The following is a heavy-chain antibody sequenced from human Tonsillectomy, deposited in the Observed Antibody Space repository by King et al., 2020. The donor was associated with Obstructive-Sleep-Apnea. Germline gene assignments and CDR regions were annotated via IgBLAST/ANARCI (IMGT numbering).Heavy chain of an antibody. V-gene: IGHV3-53*04. CDR1: GFIVSNNY. J-gene: IGHJ6*02. CDR3: ARVRTEMAVGDYNSRGLFRDNYGMDV. Sequence: VQLVESGGGLVQPGGSLRLSCAVSGFIVSNNYMSWVRQAPGKGLEWVSVIYSGGSTYYADSVKGRFTIFRHNSKNTLYLQMNSLRAEDTAVYYCARVRTEMAVGDYNSRGLFRDNYGMDVWGQGTTVTVSS. D-gene: IGHD4-17*01. CDR2: IYSGGST.